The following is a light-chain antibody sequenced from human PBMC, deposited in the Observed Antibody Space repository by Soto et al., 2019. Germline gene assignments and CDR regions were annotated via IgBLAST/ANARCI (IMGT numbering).Light chain of an antibody. CDR3: QQYNNWPRT. CDR1: QSVGSN. V-gene: IGKV3-15*01. Sequence: EIVMTQSPASLSVSPGERATLSCRASQSVGSNLAWYQQKPGQAPRLLIFGASTRATGSPARFSGSGSGTEFTLSISSLQSEDFAVYYWQQYNNWPRTFGQGTKVEIK. J-gene: IGKJ1*01. CDR2: GAS.